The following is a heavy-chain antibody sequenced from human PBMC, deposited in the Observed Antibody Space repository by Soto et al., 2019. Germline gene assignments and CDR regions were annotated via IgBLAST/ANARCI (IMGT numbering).Heavy chain of an antibody. J-gene: IGHJ5*02. Sequence: QLHLQESGPGLVKPSATLSLTCTVSGGSISSGDYYWGWIRQPPGEGLEWIGTIYHSGITYYNPSLKSRVTISEDTSNTQFSLKLTFVTAADTAVYYCARQDVRAWGRFDPWGQGTLVTVSS. V-gene: IGHV4-39*01. CDR2: IYHSGIT. D-gene: IGHD7-27*01. CDR1: GGSISSGDYY. CDR3: ARQDVRAWGRFDP.